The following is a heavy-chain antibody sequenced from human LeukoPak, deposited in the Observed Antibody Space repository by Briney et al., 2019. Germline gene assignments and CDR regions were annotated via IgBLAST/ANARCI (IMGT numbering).Heavy chain of an antibody. D-gene: IGHD3-22*01. Sequence: PGGSLRLSCAASGFTFSSYAMSWVRQAPGKGLEWVSAISGSGGSTYYADSVKGRFTISRDNSKNTLYLQMNSLRAEDTAVYYCAKDLYYYDSSGYSLTIFDYWGQGTLVTVSS. CDR1: GFTFSSYA. V-gene: IGHV3-23*01. CDR3: AKDLYYYDSSGYSLTIFDY. CDR2: ISGSGGST. J-gene: IGHJ4*02.